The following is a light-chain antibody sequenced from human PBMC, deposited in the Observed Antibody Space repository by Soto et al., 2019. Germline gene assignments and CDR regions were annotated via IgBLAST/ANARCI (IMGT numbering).Light chain of an antibody. V-gene: IGKV3-11*01. CDR1: QSVSSY. Sequence: EIVLTQSPATLSLSPGERATLSCRASQSVSSYLAWYQQKPGQAPRHLIYDASNRATGIPARFSGSGSGTDFTLTISSLETEAFALSYCQQRRNWPLLTVAGGTKVAIK. J-gene: IGKJ4*01. CDR2: DAS. CDR3: QQRRNWPLLT.